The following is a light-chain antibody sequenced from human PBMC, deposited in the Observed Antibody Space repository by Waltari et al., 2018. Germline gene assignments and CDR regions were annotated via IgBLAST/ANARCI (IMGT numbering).Light chain of an antibody. Sequence: DIVMDPTPHSLPVPPVHPACLTYMSSHSLLHTDGYTYLDWYLQKPGQSPQLLIYGGSNRASGVPDRFSGSGSDTDFTLKISKVEAEDVGVYYCMQHRAIPLTFGGGTKVEIK. CDR3: MQHRAIPLT. V-gene: IGKV2-40*01. J-gene: IGKJ4*01. CDR2: GGS. CDR1: HSLLHTDGYTY.